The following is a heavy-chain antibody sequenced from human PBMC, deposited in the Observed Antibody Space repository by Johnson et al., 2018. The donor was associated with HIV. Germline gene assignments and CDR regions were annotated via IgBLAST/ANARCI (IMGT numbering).Heavy chain of an antibody. CDR3: ARDCTGGVCLNDAFDI. Sequence: QVQLVESGGGVVQPGRSLRLSCAASGFTFSSYAMHWVRQAPGKGLEWVAVISYDGSNKYYADSVKGRFTISRDNSKNTLYLQMNSLRAEDPAVYYCARDCTGGVCLNDAFDIWGQGTMVTVSS. J-gene: IGHJ3*02. CDR1: GFTFSSYA. V-gene: IGHV3-30-3*01. D-gene: IGHD2-8*02. CDR2: ISYDGSNK.